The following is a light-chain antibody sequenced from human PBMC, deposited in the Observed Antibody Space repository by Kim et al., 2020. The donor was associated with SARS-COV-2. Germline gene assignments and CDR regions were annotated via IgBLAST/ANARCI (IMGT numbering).Light chain of an antibody. Sequence: DILMTQSPSSLSASVGDRVIITCRASQNIGNYLNWFQQRPGRAPKLLIYATSIMQSGVPPRFSGSGSGTDHTLTISGLQLEDFATYVSQHSYSAPYTFGQGTKLEI. CDR2: ATS. CDR3: QHSYSAPYT. J-gene: IGKJ2*01. CDR1: QNIGNY. V-gene: IGKV1-39*01.